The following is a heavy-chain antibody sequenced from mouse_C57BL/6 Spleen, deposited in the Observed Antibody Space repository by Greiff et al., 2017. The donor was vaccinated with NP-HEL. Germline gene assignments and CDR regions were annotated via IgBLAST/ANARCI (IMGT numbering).Heavy chain of an antibody. D-gene: IGHD3-1*01. CDR2: IDPSDSYT. CDR3: ARSQLKDY. V-gene: IGHV1-50*01. J-gene: IGHJ2*01. CDR1: GYTFTSYW. Sequence: QVQLQQPGAELVKPGASVKLSCKASGYTFTSYWMQWVKQRPGQGLEWIGEIDPSDSYTNYNQKFKGKATLTVDTSSSTAYMQLSSLTAEDSAVYYCARSQLKDYWGQGTTLTVSS.